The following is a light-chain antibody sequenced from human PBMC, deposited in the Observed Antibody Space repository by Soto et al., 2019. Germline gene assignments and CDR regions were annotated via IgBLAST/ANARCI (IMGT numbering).Light chain of an antibody. CDR3: SSYTRTNTLV. CDR1: SSDVGGYNF. Sequence: QSALIQPVSVSGSPGQSITISGTGSSSDVGGYNFVSWYQQHPGKAPKLMIYDVTNRPSGVSNRFSASKSGDTASLTISGLQAEDEADYYCSSYTRTNTLVFGGGTKVTVL. J-gene: IGLJ3*02. V-gene: IGLV2-14*01. CDR2: DVT.